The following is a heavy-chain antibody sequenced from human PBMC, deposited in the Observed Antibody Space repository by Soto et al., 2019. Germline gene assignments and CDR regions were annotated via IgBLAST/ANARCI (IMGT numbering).Heavy chain of an antibody. D-gene: IGHD3-16*01. CDR2: ISGSSTI. CDR3: ARVGLGLFGMDV. J-gene: IGHJ6*02. CDR1: GFTFSSYS. V-gene: IGHV3-48*02. Sequence: EVQLVESGGGLVQPGGSLRVSCAASGFTFSSYSINWVRQAPGKGLEWVSYISGSSTIYYADSVKGRFTISRDNAKNSLYPQMNSLRDEDTAVYYCARVGLGLFGMDVWDQGTTVTVSS.